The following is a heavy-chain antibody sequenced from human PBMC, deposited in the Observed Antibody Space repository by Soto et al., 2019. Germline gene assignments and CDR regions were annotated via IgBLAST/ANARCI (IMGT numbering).Heavy chain of an antibody. V-gene: IGHV3-30*18. J-gene: IGHJ4*02. CDR2: ISYDGSNE. Sequence: GGFLRLSCAASGFAFSSYGIHWVRQAPGKGLEWVAGISYDGSNEHYTDSVKGRFTISRDNSKNTLYLQMNSLRAEDTAVYYCAKDTYFYDTSGYYIFDYWGQGTLVTVSS. D-gene: IGHD3-22*01. CDR3: AKDTYFYDTSGYYIFDY. CDR1: GFAFSSYG.